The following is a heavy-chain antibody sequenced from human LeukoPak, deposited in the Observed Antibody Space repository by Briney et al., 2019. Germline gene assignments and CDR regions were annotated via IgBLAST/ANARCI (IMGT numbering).Heavy chain of an antibody. CDR2: IHYRGNN. D-gene: IGHD3-22*01. Sequence: SETLSLTCTVSGDSISSYYWTWIRQPPGKGLEWIGYIHYRGNNNYNPSLKSRVTISLDTSKNQFSLKLKSVTAADTAVYYCARSPSLDSSGYYYYGHDWGQGTLVTVSS. J-gene: IGHJ4*02. CDR1: GDSISSYY. CDR3: ARSPSLDSSGYYYYGHD. V-gene: IGHV4-59*01.